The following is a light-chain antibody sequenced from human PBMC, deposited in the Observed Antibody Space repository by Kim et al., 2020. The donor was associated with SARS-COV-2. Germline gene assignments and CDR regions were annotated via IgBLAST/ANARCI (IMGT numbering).Light chain of an antibody. J-gene: IGKJ4*01. CDR2: DAS. V-gene: IGKV1-13*02. CDR1: QAISSA. CDR3: QQFSSYPPLT. Sequence: SVGDSVTIACRASQAISSALAWYQHKPGKAPKLLISDASRLESGGPSRFGGSGSGTDFTLPISSLQPEDFSTYYCQQFSSYPPLTFGGGTKVDIK.